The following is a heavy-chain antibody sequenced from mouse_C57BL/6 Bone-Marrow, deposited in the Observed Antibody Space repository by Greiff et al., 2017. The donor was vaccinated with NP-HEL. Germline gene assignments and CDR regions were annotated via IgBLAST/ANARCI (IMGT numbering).Heavy chain of an antibody. CDR1: GFTFSDYY. Sequence: VKLMESEGGLVQPGSSMKLSCTASGFTFSDYYMAWVRQVPEKGLEWVANINYDGSSTYYLDSLKSRFIISRDNAKNILYLQMRSLKSEDTATYYCAREGGLRRRTYAMDYWGQGTSVTVSS. D-gene: IGHD2-4*01. V-gene: IGHV5-16*01. J-gene: IGHJ4*01. CDR2: INYDGSST. CDR3: AREGGLRRRTYAMDY.